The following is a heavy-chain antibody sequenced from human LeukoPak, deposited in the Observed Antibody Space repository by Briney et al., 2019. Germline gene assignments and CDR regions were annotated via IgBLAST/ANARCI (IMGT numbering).Heavy chain of an antibody. Sequence: GASVKVSCTASGFTFTSSAVQWVRQARGQRLEWIGWIVVGSGNTNYAQKFQERVTITRDMSTSTAYMELSSLRSEDTAVYYCAAGAQGELLPYYYYGMDVWGQGTTVTVSS. J-gene: IGHJ6*02. D-gene: IGHD1-26*01. CDR1: GFTFTSSA. CDR2: IVVGSGNT. V-gene: IGHV1-58*01. CDR3: AAGAQGELLPYYYYGMDV.